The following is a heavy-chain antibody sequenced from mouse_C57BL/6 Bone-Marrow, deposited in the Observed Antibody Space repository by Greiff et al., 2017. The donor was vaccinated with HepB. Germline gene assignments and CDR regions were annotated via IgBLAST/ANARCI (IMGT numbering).Heavy chain of an antibody. CDR1: GFSLTSYA. Sequence: VQLQQSGPGLVAPSQSLSITCTVSGFSLTSYAISWVRQPPGKGLEWLGVIWTGGGTNYNSALKSRLSISKDNSKSQVFLKMNSLQNDDTARYYCARNQAYNYYAMDYWGQGTSVTVSS. V-gene: IGHV2-9-1*01. D-gene: IGHD3-2*02. J-gene: IGHJ4*01. CDR2: IWTGGGT. CDR3: ARNQAYNYYAMDY.